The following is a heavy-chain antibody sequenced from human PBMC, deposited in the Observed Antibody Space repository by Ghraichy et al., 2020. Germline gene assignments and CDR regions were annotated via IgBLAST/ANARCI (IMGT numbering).Heavy chain of an antibody. CDR3: ARDAGLSWFDP. V-gene: IGHV3-7*01. Sequence: GESLNISCAASGFTYSDYLMSWVRQAPGKGLEWVATINQDGSEKFYVDSVKGRFAISRDNARTSLFLQMNSLRAEDTAVYYCARDAGLSWFDPWGQGTLVTVSS. CDR1: GFTYSDYL. CDR2: INQDGSEK. D-gene: IGHD2/OR15-2a*01. J-gene: IGHJ5*02.